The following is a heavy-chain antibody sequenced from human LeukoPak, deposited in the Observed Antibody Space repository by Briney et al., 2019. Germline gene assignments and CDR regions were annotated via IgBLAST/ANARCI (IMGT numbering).Heavy chain of an antibody. V-gene: IGHV4-4*07. D-gene: IGHD1-26*01. Sequence: SETLSLTCTVSNGSVSTYYWSWIRQSAGKGLEWIGHISAIGSTTYNPSLKSRVTVSVDTSKNQFSLKLSSVTAADTAVYYCAREATVVGATIIWGQGTLVTVSS. CDR2: ISAIGST. CDR3: AREATVVGATII. J-gene: IGHJ4*02. CDR1: NGSVSTYY.